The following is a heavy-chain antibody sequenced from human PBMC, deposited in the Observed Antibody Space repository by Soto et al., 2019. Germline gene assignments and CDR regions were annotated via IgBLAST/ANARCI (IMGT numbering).Heavy chain of an antibody. J-gene: IGHJ3*02. Sequence: EVQLVESGGGLVQPGGSLRLSCAASGFTFSSYAMHWVCQAPGKGLEYVSAISSNGGSTYYANSVKGRFTISRDNSKNTLYLQMGSLRAEDMAVYYCARVLGYCSGGSCYSGYAFDIWGQGTMVTVSS. CDR3: ARVLGYCSGGSCYSGYAFDI. CDR1: GFTFSSYA. D-gene: IGHD2-15*01. CDR2: ISSNGGST. V-gene: IGHV3-64*01.